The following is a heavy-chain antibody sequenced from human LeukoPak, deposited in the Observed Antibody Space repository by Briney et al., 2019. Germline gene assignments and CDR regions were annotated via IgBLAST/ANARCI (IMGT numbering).Heavy chain of an antibody. CDR1: GFTVSSYG. V-gene: IGHV3-33*01. D-gene: IGHD1-26*01. CDR3: AREKHSGTIVGAADAFDI. CDR2: IWYDGSNE. Sequence: PGGSLRLSCAASGFTVSSYGMHWVRQAPGKGLEWVALIWYDGSNEDYADSVKGRFTISRDNSKNTLYLQMNSLRAEDTAVYYCAREKHSGTIVGAADAFDIWGQGTMVTVSS. J-gene: IGHJ3*02.